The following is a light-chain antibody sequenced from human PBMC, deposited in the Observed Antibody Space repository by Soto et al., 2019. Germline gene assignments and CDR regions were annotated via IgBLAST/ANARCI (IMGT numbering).Light chain of an antibody. CDR2: GAS. CDR3: LQSNRYPWT. V-gene: IGKV1-17*03. Sequence: DIQMTQSPSAMSASVGDGVTITCRASQGLNNYLAWFQQKPGKVPKRLIYGASSLQSGVPSRFSGSGSGTEFTLTISSLQPEDSATYYCLQSNRYPWTFGQGTKVDIK. J-gene: IGKJ1*01. CDR1: QGLNNY.